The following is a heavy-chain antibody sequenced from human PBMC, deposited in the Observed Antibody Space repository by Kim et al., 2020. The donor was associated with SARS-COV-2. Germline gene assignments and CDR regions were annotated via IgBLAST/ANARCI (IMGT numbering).Heavy chain of an antibody. J-gene: IGHJ4*02. CDR3: PSPRVGELSPWIFYN. CDR2: IYYTGST. Sequence: SETLSLTCTVSGGSITSSVYYWGWIRQPPGNGLEWLGSIYYTGSTYYNPSLKCRVTLSLDSSKNLLSLNLSSVTATDTAVYYCPSPRVGELSPWIFYNSGQGSLVTVSS. CDR1: GGSITSSVYY. V-gene: IGHV4-39*01. D-gene: IGHD3-10*01.